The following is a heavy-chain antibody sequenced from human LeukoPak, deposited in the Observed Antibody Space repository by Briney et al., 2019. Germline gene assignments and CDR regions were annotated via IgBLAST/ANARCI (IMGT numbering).Heavy chain of an antibody. CDR2: ISAYNGNT. CDR1: GYTFTNFG. CDR3: ARGTETYYYDSSGQASVY. D-gene: IGHD3-22*01. J-gene: IGHJ4*02. Sequence: ASVKVSCKASGYTFTNFGISWVRQAPGQGLEWMGWISAYNGNTNYAQKLQGRVTMTTDTSTSTAYMELRSLRSDDTAVYYCARGTETYYYDSSGQASVYWGQGTLVTVSS. V-gene: IGHV1-18*01.